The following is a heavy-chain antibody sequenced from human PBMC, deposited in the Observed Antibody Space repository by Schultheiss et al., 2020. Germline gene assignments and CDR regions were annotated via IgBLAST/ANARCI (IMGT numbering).Heavy chain of an antibody. Sequence: GGSLRLSCAASGFTFSSYAMHWVRQAPGKGLEWVSYISSSGVSIYYADSVKGRFTISRDNAKNSLFLQMNSLRAEDTAVYYCARAGRYSDYDLSAFDIWGQGTMVTVS. J-gene: IGHJ3*02. CDR2: ISSSGVSI. CDR3: ARAGRYSDYDLSAFDI. D-gene: IGHD5-12*01. V-gene: IGHV3-48*04. CDR1: GFTFSSYA.